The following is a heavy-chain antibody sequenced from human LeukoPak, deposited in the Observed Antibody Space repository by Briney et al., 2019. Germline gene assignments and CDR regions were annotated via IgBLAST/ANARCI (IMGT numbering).Heavy chain of an antibody. CDR3: ARSRLGYCSGGSCNYYYYGMDV. J-gene: IGHJ6*02. V-gene: IGHV3-21*01. Sequence: GGSLRLSCAASGFTFSSKSMNWVRQAPGKGLEWVSSISSSSSYIYYADSVKGRFTISRDNAKNSLYLQMNSLRAEDTAVYYCARSRLGYCSGGSCNYYYYGMDVWGQGTTVTVSS. CDR1: GFTFSSKS. D-gene: IGHD2-15*01. CDR2: ISSSSSYI.